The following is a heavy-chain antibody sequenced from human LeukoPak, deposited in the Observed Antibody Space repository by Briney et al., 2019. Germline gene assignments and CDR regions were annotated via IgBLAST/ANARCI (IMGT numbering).Heavy chain of an antibody. J-gene: IGHJ4*02. CDR3: AKDIYGSGRTFDY. CDR1: GFTFSSYA. V-gene: IGHV3-23*01. D-gene: IGHD3-10*01. CDR2: ISGSGGST. Sequence: GGSLSLSCAASGFTFSSYAMSWVRQAPGKGLEWVSTISGSGGSTYYADSVKGRFTISRDNSKNTLYLQMNSLRAEDTAVYYCAKDIYGSGRTFDYWGQGTLVTVSS.